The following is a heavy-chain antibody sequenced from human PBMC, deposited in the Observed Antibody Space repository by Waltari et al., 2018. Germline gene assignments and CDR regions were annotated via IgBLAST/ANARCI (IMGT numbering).Heavy chain of an antibody. CDR2: ITPIFGTP. CDR3: ASPMGVGPLTRYDGLDV. Sequence: QVQLVQSGAEVKQPGSSVRVSCRASGGSFNTYSLSWVRQAPGQGLEWMGGITPIFGTPHYAQKFQGRVTITADESTSTTYMDRTSLRADDTAVYYCASPMGVGPLTRYDGLDVWGQGTTVIVSS. CDR1: GGSFNTYS. J-gene: IGHJ6*02. D-gene: IGHD3-16*01. V-gene: IGHV1-69*01.